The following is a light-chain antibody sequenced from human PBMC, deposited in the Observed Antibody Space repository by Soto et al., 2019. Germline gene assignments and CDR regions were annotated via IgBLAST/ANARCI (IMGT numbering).Light chain of an antibody. CDR1: QSIYGS. CDR3: QQRSNWPIT. CDR2: AES. V-gene: IGKV1-39*01. Sequence: DIQMTKSVSSVTASIRDRVTISCRAGQSIYGSLNLYLQKPVKAPNPLIYAESSLQSGVPSTFSGSGSGTDFTLTISSLETEDLAVYSCQQRSNWPITFCGGTKVDI. J-gene: IGKJ4*01.